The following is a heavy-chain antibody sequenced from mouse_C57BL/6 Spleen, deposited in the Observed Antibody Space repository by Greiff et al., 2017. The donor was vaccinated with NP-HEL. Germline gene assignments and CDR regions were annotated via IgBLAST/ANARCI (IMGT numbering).Heavy chain of an antibody. V-gene: IGHV1-61*01. CDR3: ARAFYYGSSFDY. CDR1: GYTFTSYW. Sequence: QVQLKESGAELVRPGSSVKLSCKASGYTFTSYWMDWVKQRPGQGLEWIGNIYPSDSETHYNQKFKDKATLTVDKSSSTAYMQLSSLTSEDSAVYYCARAFYYGSSFDYWGQGTTLTVSS. D-gene: IGHD1-1*01. CDR2: IYPSDSET. J-gene: IGHJ2*01.